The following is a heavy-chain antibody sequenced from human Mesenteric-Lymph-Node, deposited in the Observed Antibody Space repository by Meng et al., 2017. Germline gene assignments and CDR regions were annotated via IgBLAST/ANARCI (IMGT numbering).Heavy chain of an antibody. CDR3: AKDQILVDRAWYGDY. CDR2: IWYDGSNK. J-gene: IGHJ4*02. Sequence: GESLKISCAASGFTFSSYGMHWVRQAPGKGLEWVAVIWYDGSNKYYADSVKGRFTISRDSSTNTLYLQMNSLRAEDTAVYYCAKDQILVDRAWYGDYWGQGTLVTVSS. D-gene: IGHD2/OR15-2a*01. V-gene: IGHV3-33*06. CDR1: GFTFSSYG.